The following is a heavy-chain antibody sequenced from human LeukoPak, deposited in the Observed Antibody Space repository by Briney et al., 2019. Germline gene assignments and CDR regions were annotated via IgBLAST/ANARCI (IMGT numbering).Heavy chain of an antibody. Sequence: GESLKISCKGSGYSFTSYWIGWVRQMPGKGLEWMGIIYPGDSDTRYSPSFQGQVTISADKSISTAYLQWSSLKASDTAMYYCARRARGYGGYDYYMDVWGKGTTVTVSS. V-gene: IGHV5-51*01. CDR3: ARRARGYGGYDYYMDV. CDR2: IYPGDSDT. CDR1: GYSFTSYW. J-gene: IGHJ6*03. D-gene: IGHD5-12*01.